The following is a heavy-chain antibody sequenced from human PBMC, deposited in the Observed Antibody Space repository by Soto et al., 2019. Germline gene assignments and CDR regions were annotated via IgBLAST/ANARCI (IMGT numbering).Heavy chain of an antibody. CDR3: TRDNPRAPGTLDY. Sequence: VQLLESGGGLVQPGGSLRLSCAASGFSFSDHYMDWVRQAPGKGLEWVGRIRNKANRYTTEYAASVKGRFTISRDDSKNSLYLQMNTLVTDDTAIYFCTRDNPRAPGTLDYWGQGTLVSVSS. CDR1: GFSFSDHY. CDR2: IRNKANRYTT. D-gene: IGHD6-13*01. J-gene: IGHJ4*02. V-gene: IGHV3-72*01.